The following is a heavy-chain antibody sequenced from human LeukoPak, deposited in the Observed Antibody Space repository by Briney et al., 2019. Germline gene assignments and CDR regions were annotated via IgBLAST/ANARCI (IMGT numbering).Heavy chain of an antibody. D-gene: IGHD3-10*01. V-gene: IGHV1-69*04. CDR2: IIPILGIA. Sequence: ASVNVSCKASGYTFTSYGISWVRQAPGQGLEWMGRIIPILGIANYAQKFQGRVTITADKSTSTAYMELSSLRSEDTAVYYCARELYYYGSGSYPDYWGQGTLVTVSS. J-gene: IGHJ4*02. CDR3: ARELYYYGSGSYPDY. CDR1: GYTFTSYG.